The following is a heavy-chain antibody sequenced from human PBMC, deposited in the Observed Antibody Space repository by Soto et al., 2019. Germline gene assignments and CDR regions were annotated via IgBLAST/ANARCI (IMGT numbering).Heavy chain of an antibody. V-gene: IGHV1-2*02. D-gene: IGHD3-16*01. CDR3: ARGGGTTLAPLP. J-gene: IGHJ5*02. CDR1: GYTFTGYF. Sequence: QVQLLQSGAEVKKPGASVKVSCKASGYTFTGYFMHWVRQAPGEGLEWMGWINPNSGAPKYAPKFQGRVTMTRDTSNRTAYLELSRLTSDDTAIYYCARGGGTTLAPLPWGQGTPVTVSS. CDR2: INPNSGAP.